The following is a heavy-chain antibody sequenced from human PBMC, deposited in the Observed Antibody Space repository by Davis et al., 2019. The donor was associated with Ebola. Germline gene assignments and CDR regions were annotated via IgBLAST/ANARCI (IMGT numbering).Heavy chain of an antibody. CDR2: ISYDGRNE. CDR1: GFTFSSYS. J-gene: IGHJ4*02. Sequence: GESLKISCAASGFTFSSYSMNWVRQAPGKGLEWVAVISYDGRNEYYADSVKGRFTISRDNAKNSLYLQMNSLRAEDTAVYYCARDRDPFYDIMIGYSPIDYWGQGTLVTVSS. CDR3: ARDRDPFYDIMIGYSPIDY. D-gene: IGHD3-9*01. V-gene: IGHV3-30*03.